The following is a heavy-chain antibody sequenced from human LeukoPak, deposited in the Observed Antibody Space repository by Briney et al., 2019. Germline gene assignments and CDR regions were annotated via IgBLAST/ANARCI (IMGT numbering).Heavy chain of an antibody. CDR2: IGTAGDP. V-gene: IGHV3-13*05. J-gene: IGHJ4*02. D-gene: IGHD6-19*01. Sequence: GGSLRLSCAASGFTFSSYDMHWVRQVTGKGLEWVSGIGTAGDPHYPGSVKGRFTISRENAKNSLYLQMNSLRAGDTAVYCCARGTGSGWYYFDYWGQGTLVTVSS. CDR3: ARGTGSGWYYFDY. CDR1: GFTFSSYD.